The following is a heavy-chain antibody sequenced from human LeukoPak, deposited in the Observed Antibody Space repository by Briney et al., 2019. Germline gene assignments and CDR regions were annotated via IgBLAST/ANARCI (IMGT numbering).Heavy chain of an antibody. CDR1: GFTYSSYS. CDR2: ISSSSSYI. CDR3: ARVVGSGYQRRAFEI. V-gene: IGHV3-21*01. J-gene: IGHJ3*02. Sequence: GGSLRLSCAASGFTYSSYSMNWVRQAPGKGLEWVSSISSSSSYIYYADSVKGRFTISRDNAKNSLYLQMNSLRAEDTAVYYCARVVGSGYQRRAFEIWGQGTMVTVSS. D-gene: IGHD3-22*01.